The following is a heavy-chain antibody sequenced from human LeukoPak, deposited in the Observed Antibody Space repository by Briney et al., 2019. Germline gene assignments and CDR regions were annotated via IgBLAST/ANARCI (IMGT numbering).Heavy chain of an antibody. D-gene: IGHD3-9*01. V-gene: IGHV1-18*01. J-gene: IGHJ6*02. CDR3: ARGPFDWLLKYGMDV. CDR1: GYTFTSYG. CDR2: ISAYNGNT. Sequence: ASVKVSCKASGYTFTSYGISWVRQAPGQGLEWMGWISAYNGNTNYAQKLQGRVTMTTDTSTSTAYMERRSLRSDDTAVYYCARGPFDWLLKYGMDVWGQGTTVTVSS.